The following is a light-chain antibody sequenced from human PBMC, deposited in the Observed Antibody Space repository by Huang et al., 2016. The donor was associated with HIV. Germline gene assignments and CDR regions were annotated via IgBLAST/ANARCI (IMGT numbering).Light chain of an antibody. CDR3: QQSYNTPT. CDR1: QSISNY. V-gene: IGKV1-39*01. Sequence: DIQMTQSPSSLSASVGDRVTITCRASQSISNYLNWYQQKPGKAPKLLIYAASSLQSRVPSRFSGSGSGTDFTLNISSLQPEDFATYVCQQSYNTPTFGQGTRLEIK. J-gene: IGKJ2*01. CDR2: AAS.